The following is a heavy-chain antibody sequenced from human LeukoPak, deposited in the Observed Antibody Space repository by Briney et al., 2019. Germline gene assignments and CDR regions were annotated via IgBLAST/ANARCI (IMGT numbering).Heavy chain of an antibody. D-gene: IGHD2-8*01. Sequence: GGSLRLSCAASGFTFSSYSMNWVRQAPGKGLEWVSYISSSSSTIYYADSVKGRFTISRDNAKNSVYLQMNGLRAEDTALYYCARGLMGGWPNFEYWGQGTLVTVSS. J-gene: IGHJ4*02. V-gene: IGHV3-48*04. CDR2: ISSSSSTI. CDR3: ARGLMGGWPNFEY. CDR1: GFTFSSYS.